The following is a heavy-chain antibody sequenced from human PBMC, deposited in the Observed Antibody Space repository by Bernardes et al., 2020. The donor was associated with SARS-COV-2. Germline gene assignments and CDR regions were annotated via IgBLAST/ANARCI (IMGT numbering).Heavy chain of an antibody. CDR3: ARCRVLRYFDLSYYYYGMDV. J-gene: IGHJ6*02. V-gene: IGHV4-61*01. CDR2: IYYSGST. CDR1: GGSVSSGSYY. Sequence: SETLSLTCTVSGGSVSSGSYYWSWIRQPPGKGLEWIGYIYYSGSTNYNPSLKSRVTISVDTSKNQFSLKLSSVTAADTAVYYCARCRVLRYFDLSYYYYGMDVWGQGTTVTVSS. D-gene: IGHD3-9*01.